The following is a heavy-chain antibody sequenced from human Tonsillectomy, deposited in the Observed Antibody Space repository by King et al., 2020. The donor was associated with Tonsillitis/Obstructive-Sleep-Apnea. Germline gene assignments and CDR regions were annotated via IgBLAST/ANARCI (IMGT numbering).Heavy chain of an antibody. D-gene: IGHD5-24*01. CDR1: GYTFSSHG. CDR2: ISPYNGNA. Sequence: QLVQSGAEVKKPGASVKVSCKASGYTFSSHGISWVRQAPGQGLEWMGWISPYNGNANYAQKVPGRVTMTTDTSTSTAYVELRSLRSDDTAVYYCARHIEMATLSNFDYWGQGTLVTVSS. J-gene: IGHJ4*02. V-gene: IGHV1-18*01. CDR3: ARHIEMATLSNFDY.